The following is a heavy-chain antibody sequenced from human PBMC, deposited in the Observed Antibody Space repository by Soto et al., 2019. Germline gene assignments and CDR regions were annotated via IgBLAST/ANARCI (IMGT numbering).Heavy chain of an antibody. CDR2: IYYSGTT. CDR1: GGSISSSSYY. D-gene: IGHD2-2*01. J-gene: IGHJ4*02. Sequence: QLQLQESGPGLVKPSETLSLTCTVSGGSISSSSYYWAWVRQPPGKGLEWIGSIYYSGTTYYNPSLKSRVPISEDTSKNQFSLKLSSVTAADTAVFYCARLILCKTTSCYFDYWGQGTLVTVSS. V-gene: IGHV4-39*01. CDR3: ARLILCKTTSCYFDY.